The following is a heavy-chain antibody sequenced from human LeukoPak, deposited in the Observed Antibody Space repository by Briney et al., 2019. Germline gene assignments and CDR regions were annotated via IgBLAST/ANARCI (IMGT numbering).Heavy chain of an antibody. CDR2: ISPRGDIK. CDR3: AKDDAWLRFGE. V-gene: IGHV3-23*01. Sequence: GGSLRLSCAASGFTFSRHGMDWVRQAPGKGLEWVSGISPRGDIKYYADSVKGRFSISRDNSRNTLYLEVSSLTAEDAAVYYCAKDDAWLRFGEWSQGTLVTVSS. CDR1: GFTFSRHG. J-gene: IGHJ4*02. D-gene: IGHD3-10*01.